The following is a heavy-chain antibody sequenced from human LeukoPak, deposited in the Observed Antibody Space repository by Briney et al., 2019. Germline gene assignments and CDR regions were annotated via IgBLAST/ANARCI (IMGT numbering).Heavy chain of an antibody. CDR1: GFTFSSYS. CDR2: IISSSSHM. V-gene: IGHV3-21*01. J-gene: IGHJ6*03. CDR3: ATTRAPSNGRVLYYMDV. Sequence: PGESLRLSCAASGFTFSSYSMNWVRQAPGKGLEWVSSIISSSSHMYYANSVKGRFTISRDNAKNSLYLQMNSLRAEDTAVYYCATTRAPSNGRVLYYMDVWGKTATVTFSS. D-gene: IGHD1-1*01.